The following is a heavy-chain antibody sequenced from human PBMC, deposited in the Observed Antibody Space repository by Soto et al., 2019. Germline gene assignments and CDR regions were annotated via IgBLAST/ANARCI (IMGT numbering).Heavy chain of an antibody. D-gene: IGHD1-26*01. V-gene: IGHV4-34*01. CDR2: IDHSGST. Sequence: SETLSLTCAVYGGSFSGYYWSWIRQPPGKGLEWIGEIDHSGSTNYNPSLKSRVTISVDTSKNQFSLKLSSVTAADTAVYYCARAYSGSFARHAFDIWGQGTMVTVSS. J-gene: IGHJ3*02. CDR1: GGSFSGYY. CDR3: ARAYSGSFARHAFDI.